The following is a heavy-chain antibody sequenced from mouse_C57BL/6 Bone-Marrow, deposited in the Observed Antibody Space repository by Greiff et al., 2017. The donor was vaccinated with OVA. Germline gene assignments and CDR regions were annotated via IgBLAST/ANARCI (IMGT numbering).Heavy chain of an antibody. CDR3: ARSGNYSVAY. J-gene: IGHJ3*01. Sequence: VQLVESGAELARPGASVKLSCKASGYTFTSYGISWVKQRTGQGLEWIGEIYPRSGYTYYNEKFTGKATLTADQSSSTAYMELRILTSEASAVYFCARSGNYSVAYWGQGTLVTVSA. CDR1: GYTFTSYG. D-gene: IGHD2-1*01. V-gene: IGHV1-81*01. CDR2: IYPRSGYT.